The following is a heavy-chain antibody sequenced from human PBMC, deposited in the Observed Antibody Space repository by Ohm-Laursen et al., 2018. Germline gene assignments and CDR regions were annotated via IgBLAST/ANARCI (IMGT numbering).Heavy chain of an antibody. J-gene: IGHJ6*02. Sequence: GSLRLSCAASGFTFSSYSMNWVRQAPGKGLEWVSYISPSSSTIYYADSVKGRFTISRDNAKNSLYLQMNSLRAEDTAVYYCARCKQPRDYYGMDVWGQGTTVTVSS. CDR1: GFTFSSYS. CDR2: ISPSSSTI. V-gene: IGHV3-48*04. CDR3: ARCKQPRDYYGMDV. D-gene: IGHD6-13*01.